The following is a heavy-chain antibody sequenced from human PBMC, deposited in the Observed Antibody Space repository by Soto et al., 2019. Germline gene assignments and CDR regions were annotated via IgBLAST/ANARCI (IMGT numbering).Heavy chain of an antibody. CDR2: INSDGTGA. CDR1: GFTFSHFW. Sequence: LRLSCAASGFTFSHFWMHWVRQDSGRGLVWISRINSDGTGATYADSVKGRFTISRDNAKNTVVLQLNSLRAEDTAVYYCAKEGSSWYPPFDPWGQGTLVTVSS. J-gene: IGHJ5*02. V-gene: IGHV3-74*01. D-gene: IGHD6-13*01. CDR3: AKEGSSWYPPFDP.